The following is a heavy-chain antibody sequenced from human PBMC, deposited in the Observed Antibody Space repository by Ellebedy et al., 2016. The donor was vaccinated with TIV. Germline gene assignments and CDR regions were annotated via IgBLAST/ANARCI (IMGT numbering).Heavy chain of an antibody. V-gene: IGHV1-46*04. CDR2: INPSGGST. CDR1: GYTFTNYF. Sequence: AASVKVSCKASGYTFTNYFVHWVRQPPGQGLEWMGIINPSGGSTTYAQKLQGRLTMTRDTSTSTVYMELRSLRSEDTAVYYCARARSSGWLHTPDYWGQGLLVTVSS. CDR3: ARARSSGWLHTPDY. J-gene: IGHJ4*02. D-gene: IGHD3-22*01.